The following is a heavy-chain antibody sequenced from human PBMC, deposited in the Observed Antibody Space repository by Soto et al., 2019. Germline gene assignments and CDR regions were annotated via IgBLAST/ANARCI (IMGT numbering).Heavy chain of an antibody. CDR3: ATYSSPFDY. J-gene: IGHJ4*02. V-gene: IGHV3-23*01. CDR2: ISATGTTT. Sequence: PGGSLRLSCAASEFSFSSYALNWVRQAPGKGPEWVSAISATGTTTYYADSVKGRFTISRDNSKRTLFLQMDSLSPEDTAVYYCATYSSPFDYWGQGTLVTVSS. CDR1: EFSFSSYA. D-gene: IGHD6-13*01.